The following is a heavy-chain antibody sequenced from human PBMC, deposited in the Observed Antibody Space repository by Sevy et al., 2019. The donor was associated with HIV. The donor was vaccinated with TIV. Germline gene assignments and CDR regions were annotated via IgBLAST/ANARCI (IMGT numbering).Heavy chain of an antibody. V-gene: IGHV4-34*01. CDR2: INHSGST. Sequence: SETLSLTCAVYGGSFSGYYWSWIRQPPGKGLEWIGEINHSGSTNYNPSLKSRVTISVDTSKNQFSLKLSSVTAADTAVYYCAGLGMRDGYNYVYYYYYGMDVWGQGTTVTVSS. CDR3: AGLGMRDGYNYVYYYYYGMDV. CDR1: GGSFSGYY. D-gene: IGHD5-12*01. J-gene: IGHJ6*02.